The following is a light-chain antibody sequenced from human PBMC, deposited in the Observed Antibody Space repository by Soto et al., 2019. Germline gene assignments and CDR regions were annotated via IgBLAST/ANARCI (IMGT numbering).Light chain of an antibody. Sequence: DIQMTQSPSSLSASVGDRVTITCRASQGISTYLAWYQQRPGKVPKLLIYDASTLHSGVSSRFSGSGSGTDFTLTISSLQPDDVATYFCQSYNSVLQVTFGGGTKMEIK. J-gene: IGKJ4*01. CDR1: QGISTY. CDR3: QSYNSVLQVT. V-gene: IGKV1-27*01. CDR2: DAS.